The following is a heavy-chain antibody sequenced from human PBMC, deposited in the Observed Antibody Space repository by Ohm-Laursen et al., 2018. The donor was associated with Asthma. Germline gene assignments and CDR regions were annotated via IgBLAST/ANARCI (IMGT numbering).Heavy chain of an antibody. CDR3: AMSSSSCYSSGCWFDP. D-gene: IGHD2-2*01. CDR2: ISTASTFI. Sequence: GSLRLSCAASGYTFSRYSIHWVRQVPGKGLEWVASISTASTFIYYADSVRGRFTTSRDNAKNSVYLQMNSLRAEDTAVYYCAMSSSSCYSSGCWFDPWGQGTLVTVSS. V-gene: IGHV3-21*01. CDR1: GYTFSRYS. J-gene: IGHJ5*02.